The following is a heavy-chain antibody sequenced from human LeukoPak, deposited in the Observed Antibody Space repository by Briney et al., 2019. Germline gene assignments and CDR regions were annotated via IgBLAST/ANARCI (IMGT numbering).Heavy chain of an antibody. CDR3: ARVYGDYVDY. CDR1: GGSISSHY. J-gene: IGHJ4*02. D-gene: IGHD4-17*01. CDR2: IYYSGST. V-gene: IGHV4-59*11. Sequence: SETLSLTCTVSGGSISSHYWSWIRQPPGKGLEWIGYIYYSGSTNYNPSPKSRVTISVDTSKNQFSLKLSSVTAADTAVYYCARVYGDYVDYWGQGTLVTVSS.